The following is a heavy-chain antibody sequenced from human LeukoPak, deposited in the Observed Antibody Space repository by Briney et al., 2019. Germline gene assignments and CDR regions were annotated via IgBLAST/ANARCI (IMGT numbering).Heavy chain of an antibody. V-gene: IGHV3-21*01. J-gene: IGHJ4*02. D-gene: IGHD1-14*01. Sequence: GGSLRLSCAASGFTFSSCGFNWVRQAPGKGLEWASSIGPTGTDRYYADSVRGRFTISRDNAKNSMYLQMDSLRDEDTAVYYCATETIGRHYDYWGQGTLLTASS. CDR3: ATETIGRHYDY. CDR2: IGPTGTDR. CDR1: GFTFSSCG.